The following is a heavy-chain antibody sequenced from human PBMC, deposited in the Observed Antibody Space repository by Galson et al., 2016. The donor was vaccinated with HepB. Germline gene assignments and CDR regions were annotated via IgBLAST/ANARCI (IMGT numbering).Heavy chain of an antibody. CDR3: ARGSSGDGYLNSFDY. J-gene: IGHJ4*02. CDR1: GGTFSNYA. Sequence: SVKVSCKASGGTFSNYAINWVRQAPGHGLEWMGGIIPIFGTTNYAQKFQGRVTIAADKSTSTAYMDLSSLRSEDTALYYCARGSSGDGYLNSFDYWGQGTLVTVSS. CDR2: IIPIFGTT. D-gene: IGHD5-24*01. V-gene: IGHV1-69*06.